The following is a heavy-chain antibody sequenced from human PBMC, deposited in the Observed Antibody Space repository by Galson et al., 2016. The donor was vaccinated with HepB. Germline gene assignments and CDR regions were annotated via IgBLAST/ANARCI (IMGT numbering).Heavy chain of an antibody. CDR1: GFSLTTSCVG. CDR3: AHFYYGMDV. Sequence: PALVKPPQTLTLTCTFSGFSLTTSCVGVGWIRRPPGRALEWLTLIFWDDDKRYNPSLKSRLTIAKDTSKNQVVLRMANVDPVDTATYYCAHFYYGMDVWGQGTTVTVSS. V-gene: IGHV2-5*02. J-gene: IGHJ6*02. CDR2: IFWDDDK.